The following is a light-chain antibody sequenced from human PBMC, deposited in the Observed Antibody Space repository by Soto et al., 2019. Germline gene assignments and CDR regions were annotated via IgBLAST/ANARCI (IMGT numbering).Light chain of an antibody. J-gene: IGLJ3*02. CDR3: GSHAGNSNLV. V-gene: IGLV2-8*01. CDR1: STDVGAYNY. CDR2: EVT. Sequence: QSVLTQPPSASGSPGQSVTISCTGTSTDVGAYNYVSWYQQHPGEAPKLMIYEVTKWPSGVPDRFSGSKSGNTASLTVSGLQTEDEADYYCGSHAGNSNLVFGGGTKLTVL.